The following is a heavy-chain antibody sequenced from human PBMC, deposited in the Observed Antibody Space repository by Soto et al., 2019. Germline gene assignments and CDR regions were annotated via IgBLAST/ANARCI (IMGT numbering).Heavy chain of an antibody. D-gene: IGHD3-16*01. V-gene: IGHV5-51*01. Sequence: AESLNICCKVSGETFINHWIAWVLQMPGKGLEWMGIIYPGDSDARYSPSFGGQVTISVDKSITTAYLQWSSLEASDSAMYYCARQGDMAANPADAFDIWGQGTLVTVSS. CDR1: GETFINHW. CDR3: ARQGDMAANPADAFDI. CDR2: IYPGDSDA. J-gene: IGHJ3*02.